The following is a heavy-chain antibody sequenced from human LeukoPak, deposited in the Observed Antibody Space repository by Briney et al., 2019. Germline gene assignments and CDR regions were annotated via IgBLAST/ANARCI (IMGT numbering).Heavy chain of an antibody. CDR2: ISSSGSTI. Sequence: GSLRLSCAASGFTFSSYEMNWVRQPPGKGLEWVSYISSSGSTIYYADSVKGRFTISRVNAKNSLYLQMNSLRVEDTALYYCTKSQVGALAYFDYWGQGTPVTVSS. J-gene: IGHJ4*02. V-gene: IGHV3-48*03. D-gene: IGHD1-26*01. CDR3: TKSQVGALAYFDY. CDR1: GFTFSSYE.